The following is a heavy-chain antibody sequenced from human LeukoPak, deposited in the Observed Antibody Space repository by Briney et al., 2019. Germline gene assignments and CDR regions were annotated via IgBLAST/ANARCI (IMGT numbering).Heavy chain of an antibody. CDR3: AKDSPADS. V-gene: IGHV4-39*07. J-gene: IGHJ4*02. CDR2: IYSSGCT. Sequence: PSETLSLTCTVSGVSISHISDFWGWIRQPPGEGLEWIGAIYSSGCTHYSPSLKSRFTISLDKSKNQFSLRLTSLTAADTAVYYCAKDSPADSWGQGILVSVSS. D-gene: IGHD2-15*01. CDR1: GVSISHISDF.